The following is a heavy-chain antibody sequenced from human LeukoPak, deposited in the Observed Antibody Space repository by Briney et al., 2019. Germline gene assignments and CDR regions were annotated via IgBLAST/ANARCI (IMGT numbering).Heavy chain of an antibody. CDR3: AKSNGVDRNGYNSDYFDY. CDR1: GFTFSSYT. Sequence: GGSLRLSCAASGFTFSSYTMSWVRQAPGKGLEWVSAISGSGGTTYYADSVKGRFTISRDNSKNMLYLQMNSLRAEDTAVYYCAKSNGVDRNGYNSDYFDYWGQGTLVTVSS. V-gene: IGHV3-23*01. CDR2: ISGSGGTT. D-gene: IGHD5-24*01. J-gene: IGHJ4*02.